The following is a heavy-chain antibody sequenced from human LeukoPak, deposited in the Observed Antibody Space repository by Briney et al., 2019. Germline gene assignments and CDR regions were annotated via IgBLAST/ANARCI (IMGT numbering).Heavy chain of an antibody. J-gene: IGHJ4*02. CDR2: IDHSGST. CDR3: ARDSALAQAVMFDY. D-gene: IGHD6-19*01. Sequence: PSETLSLTCTVSGYSICSGYYWGWIRQPPEKGLEWTGSIDHSGSTYYNPSLKSRITISVDTSKNQFSLKLSSVTAADTAVYYCARDSALAQAVMFDYWGQGTLVTVSA. CDR1: GYSICSGYY. V-gene: IGHV4-38-2*02.